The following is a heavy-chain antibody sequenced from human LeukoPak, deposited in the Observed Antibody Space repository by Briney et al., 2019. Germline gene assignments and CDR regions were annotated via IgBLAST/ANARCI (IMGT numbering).Heavy chain of an antibody. Sequence: ASVKVSCKASGGTFSSYAISWVRQAPGQGLEWMGGIIPIFGTANYAQKLQGRVTMTTDTSTSTAYMELRSLRSDDTAVYYCARDADILTGSYGMDVWGQGTTVTVSS. CDR3: ARDADILTGSYGMDV. CDR1: GGTFSSYA. CDR2: IIPIFGTA. J-gene: IGHJ6*02. D-gene: IGHD3-9*01. V-gene: IGHV1-69*05.